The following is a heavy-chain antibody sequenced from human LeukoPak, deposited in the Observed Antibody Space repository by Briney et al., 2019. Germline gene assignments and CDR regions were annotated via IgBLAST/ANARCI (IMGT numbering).Heavy chain of an antibody. Sequence: GGSLRLSCAASGFPFSSYGMHWVRQAPGKGLEWVANIKQDGSEKYYVDSMKGRFTISRDNAKNSLYLQMNSLRAEDTAVYYCARGLESAVSFDYWGQGTLATVSS. CDR2: IKQDGSEK. V-gene: IGHV3-7*01. CDR1: GFPFSSYG. CDR3: ARGLESAVSFDY. J-gene: IGHJ4*02.